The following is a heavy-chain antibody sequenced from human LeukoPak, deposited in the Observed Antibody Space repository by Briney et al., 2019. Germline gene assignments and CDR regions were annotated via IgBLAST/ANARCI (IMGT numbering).Heavy chain of an antibody. CDR3: ARGRFPLITMVRGVIRGYFDY. V-gene: IGHV1-69*05. Sequence: GASVKVSCKASGGTFSSYANSWVRQAPGQGLEWMGRIIPIFGTANYAQKFQGRVTITTDESTSTAYMELSSLRSEDTAVYYCARGRFPLITMVRGVIRGYFDYWGQGTLVTVSS. CDR1: GGTFSSYA. D-gene: IGHD3-10*01. J-gene: IGHJ4*02. CDR2: IIPIFGTA.